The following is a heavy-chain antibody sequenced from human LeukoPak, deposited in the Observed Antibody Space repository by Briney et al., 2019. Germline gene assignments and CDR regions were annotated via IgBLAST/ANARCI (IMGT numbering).Heavy chain of an antibody. D-gene: IGHD6-19*01. CDR3: ARDFRKQWLDPNYYYYGMDV. V-gene: IGHV3-33*01. CDR2: IWYDGSNK. Sequence: PGRSLRLSCAASGFTFSSYGMHWVRQAPGKGLEWVAVIWYDGSNKYYADSVKGRFTISRDNSKNTLYLQMNSLRAEDTAVYYCARDFRKQWLDPNYYYYGMDVWGQGTTVTVSS. CDR1: GFTFSSYG. J-gene: IGHJ6*02.